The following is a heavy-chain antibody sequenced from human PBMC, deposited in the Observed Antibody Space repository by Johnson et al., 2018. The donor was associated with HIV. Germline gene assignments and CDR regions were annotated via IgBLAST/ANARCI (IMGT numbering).Heavy chain of an antibody. V-gene: IGHV3-20*04. Sequence: VQLVESGGGVVRPGGSLRLSCAAPGFTFDDYGMSWVRQAPGKGLEWVSGINWNGGSRGYADSVKGRFTISRDNAKKYLYLQMNRLRDEDTALYYCARLVMVRGVMGAFDIWGQGTMVTVSS. D-gene: IGHD3-10*01. CDR3: ARLVMVRGVMGAFDI. CDR2: INWNGGSR. CDR1: GFTFDDYG. J-gene: IGHJ3*02.